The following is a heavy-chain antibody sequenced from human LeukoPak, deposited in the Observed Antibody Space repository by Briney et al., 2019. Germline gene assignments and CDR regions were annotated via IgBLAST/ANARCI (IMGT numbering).Heavy chain of an antibody. J-gene: IGHJ3*02. CDR1: GGSISGYY. CDR3: ARPRLQEDAFDI. D-gene: IGHD4-11*01. V-gene: IGHV4-59*01. Sequence: KPSETLSLTCTVSGGSISGYYWSWIRQPPGKGLEWIGYIYYSGSTNYNPSLKSRVTISVDTSKNQFSLKLSSVTAADTAVYYCARPRLQEDAFDIWGQGTMVTVSS. CDR2: IYYSGST.